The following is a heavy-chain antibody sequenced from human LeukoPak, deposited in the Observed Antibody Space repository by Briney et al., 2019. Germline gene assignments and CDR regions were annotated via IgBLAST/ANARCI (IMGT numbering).Heavy chain of an antibody. D-gene: IGHD2-2*01. CDR3: ARQEMSRGYCSSTSCRAPFDY. CDR2: IYPGDSYT. Sequence: GESLKISCKASGYSFTSYWIAWVRQMSGTGLECMGIIYPGDSYTRYSPSFQGQVTISADKSISTAYLQWSSLKASDTAMYYCARQEMSRGYCSSTSCRAPFDYWGQGTLVTVSS. J-gene: IGHJ4*02. V-gene: IGHV5-51*01. CDR1: GYSFTSYW.